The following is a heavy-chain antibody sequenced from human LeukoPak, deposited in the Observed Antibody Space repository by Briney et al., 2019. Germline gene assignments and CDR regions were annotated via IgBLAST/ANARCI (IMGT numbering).Heavy chain of an antibody. V-gene: IGHV3-23*01. J-gene: IGHJ5*02. D-gene: IGHD3-16*01. CDR2: ISGSGGST. Sequence: GGSLRLSCAASGFTFSSYAMSWVRQAPGKGLEWVSAISGSGGSTYYADSVKGRFTISRDNSKNTLYLQMNSLRAEDTAVYYCAKADRGSRTGWIDPWGQGTLVTVSS. CDR1: GFTFSSYA. CDR3: AKADRGSRTGWIDP.